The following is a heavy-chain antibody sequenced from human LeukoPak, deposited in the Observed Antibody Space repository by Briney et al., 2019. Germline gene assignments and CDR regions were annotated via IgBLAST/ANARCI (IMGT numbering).Heavy chain of an antibody. D-gene: IGHD5-24*01. CDR2: INHSGST. V-gene: IGHV4-34*01. CDR3: ASLGVRWLHFDY. J-gene: IGHJ4*02. CDR1: GGSFSGYY. Sequence: PSETLSLTCAVYGGSFSGYYWSWIRQPPGKGLEWIGEINHSGSTNYNPSLKSRVTISVDTSKNQFSLKLSSVTAADTAVYYCASLGVRWLHFDYWGQGTLVTVSS.